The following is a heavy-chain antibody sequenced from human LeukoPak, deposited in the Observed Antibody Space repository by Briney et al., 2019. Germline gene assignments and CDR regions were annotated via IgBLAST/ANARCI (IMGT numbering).Heavy chain of an antibody. V-gene: IGHV4-34*01. D-gene: IGHD4-11*01. CDR2: INHSGST. CDR3: ASVYSNHYYYYYYMDV. CDR1: GGSFSGYY. Sequence: PSETLSLTCAVYGGSFSGYYWSWIRQPPGKGLEWIGEINHSGSTNYNPSLKSRVTISVDTSKNQFSLKLSSVTAADTAVYYCASVYSNHYYYYYYMDVWGKGTTVTVSS. J-gene: IGHJ6*03.